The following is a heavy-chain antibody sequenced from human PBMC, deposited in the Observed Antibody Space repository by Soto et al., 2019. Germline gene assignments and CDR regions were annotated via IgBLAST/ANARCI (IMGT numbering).Heavy chain of an antibody. CDR3: ARGGGYCSGGSCYVDY. J-gene: IGHJ4*02. CDR2: MNPNSGNT. CDR1: GYTFTSYD. D-gene: IGHD2-15*01. V-gene: IGHV1-8*01. Sequence: ASVKVSCKASGYTFTSYDINWVRQATGQGLEWMGWMNPNSGNTGYAQKFQGRVTMTRNTSISTAYMELSSLRSEDTAVYYWARGGGYCSGGSCYVDYWGQGTLVTVSS.